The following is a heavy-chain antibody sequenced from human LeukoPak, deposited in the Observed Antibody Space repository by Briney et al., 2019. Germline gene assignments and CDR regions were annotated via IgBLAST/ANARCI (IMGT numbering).Heavy chain of an antibody. Sequence: GGSLRLSCAASGFIFSNYGLHWVRQAPGKGLEWVTFIRYDGGDKHYADSVKGRFTISRDNSENTVYLQLNSLGAEDTALYYCAKKHHSGSGGYSHVDSWGQGTLVTVSS. V-gene: IGHV3-30*02. CDR1: GFIFSNYG. CDR2: IRYDGGDK. J-gene: IGHJ4*02. CDR3: AKKHHSGSGGYSHVDS. D-gene: IGHD3-10*01.